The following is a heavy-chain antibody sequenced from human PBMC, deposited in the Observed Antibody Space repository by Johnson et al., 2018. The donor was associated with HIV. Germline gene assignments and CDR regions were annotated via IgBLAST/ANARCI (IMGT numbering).Heavy chain of an antibody. CDR2: IWYDGSYK. V-gene: IGHV3-33*01. CDR3: ARVEAAAGLAFDI. Sequence: QVQLVESGGGVVQPGRSLRLSCAASGFTFSSYAMHWVRQAPGKGLEWVAVIWYDGSYKYYADSVKGRFTISRDNSKNTLYLQMNSLRAEDTAVYYCARVEAAAGLAFDIWGQGTMVTVSS. J-gene: IGHJ3*02. D-gene: IGHD6-13*01. CDR1: GFTFSSYA.